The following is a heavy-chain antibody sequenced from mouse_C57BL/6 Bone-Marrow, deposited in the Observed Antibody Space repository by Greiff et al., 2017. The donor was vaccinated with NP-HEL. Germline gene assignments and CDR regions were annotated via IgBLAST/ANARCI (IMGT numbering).Heavy chain of an antibody. Sequence: VKLQQPGAELVKPGASVKLSCKASGYTFTSYWMQWVKQRPGQGLEWIGEIDPSDSYTTYNQKFKGKATLTVDTSSSTAYMQLSSLTSEDSAVYYCARGAKDYWGQGTTLTVSS. CDR2: IDPSDSYT. CDR3: ARGAKDY. V-gene: IGHV1-50*01. CDR1: GYTFTSYW. J-gene: IGHJ2*01.